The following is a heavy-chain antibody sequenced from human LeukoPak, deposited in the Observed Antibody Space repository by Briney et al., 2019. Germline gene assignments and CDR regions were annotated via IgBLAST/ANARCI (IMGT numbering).Heavy chain of an antibody. Sequence: PGGSLRLSCAASGFTFSNAWMSWVRQAPGRGLEWVGRIKSKTDGGTTDYAAPVKGRFTISRDDSKNTLYLQMNSLKTEDTAVYYCATGPYSSSSDYWGQGTLVTVSS. D-gene: IGHD6-13*01. J-gene: IGHJ4*02. CDR3: ATGPYSSSSDY. CDR1: GFTFSNAW. V-gene: IGHV3-15*01. CDR2: IKSKTDGGTT.